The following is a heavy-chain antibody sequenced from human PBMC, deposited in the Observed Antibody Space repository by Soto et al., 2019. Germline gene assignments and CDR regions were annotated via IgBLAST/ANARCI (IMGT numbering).Heavy chain of an antibody. CDR2: INPNSGGT. Sequence: ASVKVSCKTSGYTFTGYYIHWVRQAPGQGLKWMGWINPNSGGTNYAQKFQGRVTMTRDTSISTAYMEVSSLRSDDTAVYFCARGYFDYWGQGTLVTVSS. J-gene: IGHJ4*02. CDR1: GYTFTGYY. V-gene: IGHV1-2*02. CDR3: ARGYFDY.